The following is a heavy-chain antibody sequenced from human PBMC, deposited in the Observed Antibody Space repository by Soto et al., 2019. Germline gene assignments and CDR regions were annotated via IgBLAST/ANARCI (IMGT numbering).Heavy chain of an antibody. Sequence: ESGGGLVQPGGSLRLSCAASGFTFSSYAMSWVRQAPGKGLQWVSAISGSGGSTYYADSVKGRFTISRDNSKNTLYLQMNSLRAEDTAVYYCAKAKTYCSSTSCYVPSFDYWGQGTLVTVSS. J-gene: IGHJ4*02. V-gene: IGHV3-23*01. CDR1: GFTFSSYA. CDR3: AKAKTYCSSTSCYVPSFDY. D-gene: IGHD2-2*01. CDR2: ISGSGGST.